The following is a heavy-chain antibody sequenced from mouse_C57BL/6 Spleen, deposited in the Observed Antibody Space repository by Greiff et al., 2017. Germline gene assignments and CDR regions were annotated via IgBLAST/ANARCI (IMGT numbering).Heavy chain of an antibody. Sequence: DVMLVESGPGMVKPSQSLSLTCTVTGYSITSGYDWHWIRHFPGNKLEWMGYISYSGSTNYNPSLKSRISITHDTSKNHFFLKLNSVTTEDTATYYCARNYGSTHWYFDVWGTGTTVTVSS. CDR2: ISYSGST. V-gene: IGHV3-1*01. D-gene: IGHD1-1*01. CDR3: ARNYGSTHWYFDV. CDR1: GYSITSGYD. J-gene: IGHJ1*03.